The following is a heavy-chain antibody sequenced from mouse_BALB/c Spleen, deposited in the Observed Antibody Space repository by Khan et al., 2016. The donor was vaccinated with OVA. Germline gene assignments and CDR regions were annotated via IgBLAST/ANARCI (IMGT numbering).Heavy chain of an antibody. D-gene: IGHD2-14*01. CDR3: ARGYDFFAY. J-gene: IGHJ3*01. Sequence: VQLQQPGPDLVKPGASVKMSCKASGYSFTGYYMNWVKQSHGKSLECIGRINPNTGNTNYNQKFKGKVVFIVDTSSSTVYMELRSLTSEDSAVYYCARGYDFFAYWGQGTLVTVSA. V-gene: IGHV1-26*01. CDR2: INPNTGNT. CDR1: GYSFTGYY.